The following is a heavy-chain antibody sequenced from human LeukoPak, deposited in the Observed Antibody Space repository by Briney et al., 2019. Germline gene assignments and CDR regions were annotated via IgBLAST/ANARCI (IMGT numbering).Heavy chain of an antibody. CDR2: ISGSSRHK. V-gene: IGHV3-21*01. J-gene: IGHJ4*02. CDR1: GFTFSSYT. Sequence: PGGSLRLSCAASGFTFSSYTMNWVRQAPGKGLEWVSSISGSSRHKYYADSVKGRFTISRDNAKNSLYLQMNSLRAEDTAVYYCARTANLAAGYYIYYWGQGTLVTVSS. D-gene: IGHD6-13*01. CDR3: ARTANLAAGYYIYY.